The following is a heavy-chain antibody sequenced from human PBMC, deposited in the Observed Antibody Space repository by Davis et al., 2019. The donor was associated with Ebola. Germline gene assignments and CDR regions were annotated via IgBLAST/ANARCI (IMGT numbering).Heavy chain of an antibody. CDR2: INHSGST. V-gene: IGHV4-34*01. CDR1: GGSFSGYY. D-gene: IGHD3-22*01. CDR3: AREAGGYYDSSGYYFFDY. Sequence: MPGGSLRLSCAVYGGSFSGYYWSWIRQPPGKGLEWIGEINHSGSTNYNPSLKSRVTISVDTSKNQFSLKLSSVTAADTAVYYCAREAGGYYDSSGYYFFDYWGQGTLVTVSS. J-gene: IGHJ4*02.